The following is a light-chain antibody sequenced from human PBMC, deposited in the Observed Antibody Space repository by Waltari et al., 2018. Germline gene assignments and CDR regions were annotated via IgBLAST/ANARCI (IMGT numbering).Light chain of an antibody. CDR2: LGS. J-gene: IGKJ1*01. Sequence: IVMTQSPLSLPVTPGEPASISCRSSQSLLHSNGYIYLDWYLQKPGQSPQLLYYLGSTRASGVPDRFSGSGSGTDFTLKISRVEAEDVGVYYCMQALQTRTFGQGTKVEIK. V-gene: IGKV2-28*01. CDR1: QSLLHSNGYIY. CDR3: MQALQTRT.